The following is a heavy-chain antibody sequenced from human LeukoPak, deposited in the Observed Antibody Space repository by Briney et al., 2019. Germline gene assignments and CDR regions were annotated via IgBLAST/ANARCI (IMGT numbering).Heavy chain of an antibody. CDR1: GFTFSDYY. V-gene: IGHV3-11*05. D-gene: IGHD6-13*01. CDR3: ARDGMRYSSSWYPNWFDP. CDR2: VSGSSSYT. Sequence: GGSLRLSCAASGFTFSDYYMSWIRQAPGKGLEWVSYVSGSSSYTNYADSVKGRFTISRDNAKNPLYLQMNSLRAEDTAVYYCARDGMRYSSSWYPNWFDPWGQGTLVTVYS. J-gene: IGHJ5*02.